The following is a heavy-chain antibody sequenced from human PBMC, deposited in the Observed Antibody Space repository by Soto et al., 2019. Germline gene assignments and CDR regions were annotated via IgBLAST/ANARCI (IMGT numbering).Heavy chain of an antibody. V-gene: IGHV4-34*01. CDR1: GGSFSGYY. Sequence: SETLSLTCAVYGGSFSGYYWSWIRQPPGKGLEWIGEINHSGSTNYNPSLKSRVTTSVDTSKNQFSLKLSSVTAADTAVYYCARQSYRFLEWFHESRGMDVWGQGTTVTVSS. D-gene: IGHD3-3*01. CDR3: ARQSYRFLEWFHESRGMDV. J-gene: IGHJ6*02. CDR2: INHSGST.